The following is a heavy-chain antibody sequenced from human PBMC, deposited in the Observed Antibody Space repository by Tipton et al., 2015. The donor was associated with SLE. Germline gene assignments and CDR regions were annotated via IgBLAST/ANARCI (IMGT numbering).Heavy chain of an antibody. J-gene: IGHJ4*02. CDR1: GGSISSSSYY. CDR3: ASGELDSSGYLNY. V-gene: IGHV4-39*01. D-gene: IGHD3-22*01. Sequence: TLSLTCTVSGGSISSSSYYWGWIRQPPGKGLEWIGSIYYSGSTYYNPSLKSRVTISVDTSKNQFSLKLSSVTAADTAVYYCASGELDSSGYLNYWGQGTLVTVSS. CDR2: IYYSGST.